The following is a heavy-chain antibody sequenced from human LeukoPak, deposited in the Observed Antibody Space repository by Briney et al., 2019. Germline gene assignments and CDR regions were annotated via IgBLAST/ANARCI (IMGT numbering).Heavy chain of an antibody. CDR3: ARKVYNGYAPFDY. J-gene: IGHJ4*02. Sequence: SETLSLTCTVSGGSISSHYWSWIRQPPGKGLEWIGYIYYSGSTNYNPSLKSRVTISVDTSKNQFSLKLSSVTAADTAVYYCARKVYNGYAPFDYWGQGTLVTVSS. D-gene: IGHD5-12*01. CDR1: GGSISSHY. V-gene: IGHV4-59*08. CDR2: IYYSGST.